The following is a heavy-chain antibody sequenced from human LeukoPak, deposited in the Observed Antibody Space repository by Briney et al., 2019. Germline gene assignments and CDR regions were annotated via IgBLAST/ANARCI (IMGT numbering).Heavy chain of an antibody. Sequence: SETLSLTCTVSGGSISSSSYYWGWVRQPPGKGREWIGNFYYSGSTYSHPSLKSRVTISVDTSKNQFSLKLSSVTAADTAIYYCARRSVYHYFDYWGQGTLVTVSS. D-gene: IGHD5/OR15-5a*01. J-gene: IGHJ4*02. CDR3: ARRSVYHYFDY. CDR2: FYYSGST. CDR1: GGSISSSSYY. V-gene: IGHV4-39*01.